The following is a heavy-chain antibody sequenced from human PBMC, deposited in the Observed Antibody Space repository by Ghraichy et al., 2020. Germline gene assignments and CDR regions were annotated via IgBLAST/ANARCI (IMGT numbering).Heavy chain of an antibody. CDR3: ARASRVVRFYYYDGMDV. J-gene: IGHJ6*02. CDR1: GFILSDYN. CDR2: ISSSSRFT. V-gene: IGHV3-48*02. D-gene: IGHD4-23*01. Sequence: LSLTCSASGFILSDYNMNWVRQAPGKGLEWLSYISSSSRFTSYADSVKGRFTISRDNAKNSLELQMNSLRDEDTAVYYCARASRVVRFYYYDGMDVWGQGTTVTV.